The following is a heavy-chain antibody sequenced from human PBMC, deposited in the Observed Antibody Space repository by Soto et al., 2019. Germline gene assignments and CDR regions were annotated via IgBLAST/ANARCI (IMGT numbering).Heavy chain of an antibody. CDR1: GFTFSDTA. V-gene: IGHV3-23*01. J-gene: IGHJ6*02. D-gene: IGHD2-2*01. CDR2: ISDDGDST. CDR3: AKSLSTAVNAGLDV. Sequence: EVQLLESGGGLVQPGGSLRLSCGASGFTFSDTAMTWVRQAPGKGLEWVSSISDDGDSTYYADSVKGRFTISIDNSKNTLFLQMSSRGAEDTAVYYCAKSLSTAVNAGLDVWGQGTSVTVSS.